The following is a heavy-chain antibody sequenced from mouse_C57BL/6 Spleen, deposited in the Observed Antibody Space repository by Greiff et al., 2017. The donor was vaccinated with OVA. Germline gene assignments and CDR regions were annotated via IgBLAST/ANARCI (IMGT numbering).Heavy chain of an antibody. D-gene: IGHD2-1*01. Sequence: EVQGVESGGGLVQPGGSLSLSCAASGFTFTDYYMSWVRQPPGKALEWLGFIRNKANGYTTEYSASVTGRFTISRDNSQSILYLQMNALRAEDSATYYCARGGNYGYYAMDYWGQGTSVTVSS. CDR3: ARGGNYGYYAMDY. CDR2: IRNKANGYTT. V-gene: IGHV7-3*01. CDR1: GFTFTDYY. J-gene: IGHJ4*01.